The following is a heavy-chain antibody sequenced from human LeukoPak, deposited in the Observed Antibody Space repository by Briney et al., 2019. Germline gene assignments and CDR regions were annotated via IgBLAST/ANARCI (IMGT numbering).Heavy chain of an antibody. CDR2: INWNGGST. Sequence: PGGSLRLSCAASGFTFDDYGMSWVRQAPGKGLEWVSGINWNGGSTGYADSVKGRFTISRDNAKNSLYLQMNSLRVEDTALYHCASGGYPGPMDVWGQGTTVTVSS. J-gene: IGHJ6*02. D-gene: IGHD3-16*01. V-gene: IGHV3-20*01. CDR1: GFTFDDYG. CDR3: ASGGYPGPMDV.